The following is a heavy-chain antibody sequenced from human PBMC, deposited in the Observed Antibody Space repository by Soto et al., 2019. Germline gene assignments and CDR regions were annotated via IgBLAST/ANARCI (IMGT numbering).Heavy chain of an antibody. CDR2: TYYRSKWYS. Sequence: PSQTLSLTCAISGDSVSSYSVVWNWIRQSPSGGLEWLGRTYYRSKWYSEYALSVQSRITVNADTSKNQVSLQLDSVTPDDTAVNSCRRLIGNSWLDYWGQGTLVTVSS. J-gene: IGHJ4*02. CDR3: RRLIGNSWLDY. D-gene: IGHD6-13*01. V-gene: IGHV6-1*01. CDR1: GDSVSSYSVV.